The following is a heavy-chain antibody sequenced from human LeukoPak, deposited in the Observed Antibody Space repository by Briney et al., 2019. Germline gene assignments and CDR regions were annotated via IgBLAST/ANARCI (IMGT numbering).Heavy chain of an antibody. CDR3: AKSTSKWSPFDY. CDR1: GFTFRSYA. J-gene: IGHJ4*02. CDR2: ISAGANNI. Sequence: GGSLRLSCAASGFTFRSYAMSWVRQAPGKGLEWVSAISAGANNIYYADSVKGRFTISRDNSKNTLYLQMNSLRAEDTAVYHCAKSTSKWSPFDYWGQGTLVTVSS. V-gene: IGHV3-23*01. D-gene: IGHD2-2*01.